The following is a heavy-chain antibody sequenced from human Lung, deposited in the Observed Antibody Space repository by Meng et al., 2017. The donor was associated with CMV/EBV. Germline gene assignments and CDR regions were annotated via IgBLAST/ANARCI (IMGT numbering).Heavy chain of an antibody. D-gene: IGHD2-2*01. J-gene: IGHJ6*02. CDR2: IYSGGSDT. V-gene: IGHV3-23*03. Sequence: GGSXRLSCAASGFSFSSYAMNWVRQAPGRGLEWVSLIYSGGSDTYYVDPVKGRFTISRDDSKNTLYLQMHSLAADDTAIYYFAKVYTSTNWGYYYGRDVWXQGTXVTVSS. CDR1: GFSFSSYA. CDR3: AKVYTSTNWGYYYGRDV.